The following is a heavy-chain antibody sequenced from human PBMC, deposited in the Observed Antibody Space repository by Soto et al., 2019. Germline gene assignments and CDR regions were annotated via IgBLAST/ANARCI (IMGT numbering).Heavy chain of an antibody. D-gene: IGHD3-9*01. V-gene: IGHV4-31*03. J-gene: IGHJ3*02. CDR3: ARGSGSLRDLTAPMVDAFDI. Sequence: SETLSLTCTVSGGSISSGGYYWSWIRQHPGKGLEWIGYIYYSGSTYYNPSLKSRVTISVDTSKNQFSLKLSSVTAADTAVYYCARGSGSLRDLTAPMVDAFDIWGQGTMVTVSS. CDR2: IYYSGST. CDR1: GGSISSGGYY.